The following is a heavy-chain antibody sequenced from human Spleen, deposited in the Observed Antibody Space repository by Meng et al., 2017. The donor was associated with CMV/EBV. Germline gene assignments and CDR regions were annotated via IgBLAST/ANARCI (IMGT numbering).Heavy chain of an antibody. J-gene: IGHJ5*02. D-gene: IGHD4-23*01. CDR2: TYYRSKWYD. CDR3: AREGGGNGANWFDP. Sequence: SETLSLTCAISGDSVSSNSAAWNWIRQSPSRGLEWLGRTYYRSKWYDDYAMAVKSRITINPDTSKNQFSLQLNSVTPEDTAVYYCAREGGGNGANWFDPWGQGTLVTVSS. CDR1: GDSVSSNSAA. V-gene: IGHV6-1*01.